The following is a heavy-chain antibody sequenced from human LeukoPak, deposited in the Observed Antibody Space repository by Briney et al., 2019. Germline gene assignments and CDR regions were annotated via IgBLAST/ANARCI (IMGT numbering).Heavy chain of an antibody. J-gene: IGHJ6*03. D-gene: IGHD3-16*01. CDR2: ISYDGGKK. Sequence: GRSLRLSCAASGFTFSSHDMHWVRQAPGKGLEWVAIISYDGGKKDYADSVKGRFTISRDNSKNSLYLQMNSLRAEDTALYYCARGGGRKFFGGGAYYYMDVWGKGTTVAVSS. CDR1: GFTFSSHD. CDR3: ARGGGRKFFGGGAYYYMDV. V-gene: IGHV3-30*03.